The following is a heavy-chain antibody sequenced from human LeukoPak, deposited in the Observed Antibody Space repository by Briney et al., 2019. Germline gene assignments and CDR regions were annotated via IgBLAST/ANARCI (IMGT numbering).Heavy chain of an antibody. V-gene: IGHV5-51*01. CDR3: ARRMTGDAFDI. D-gene: IGHD1-20*01. CDR1: GYSFTTYW. Sequence: GESLKISCKGSGYSFTTYWIAWVRQMPGKGLEWMGIIYPGDSDTRYSPSFQSQVTISVDKSISTAYLQWSSLKAADTAMYYCARRMTGDAFDIWGQGTMVTVSS. J-gene: IGHJ3*02. CDR2: IYPGDSDT.